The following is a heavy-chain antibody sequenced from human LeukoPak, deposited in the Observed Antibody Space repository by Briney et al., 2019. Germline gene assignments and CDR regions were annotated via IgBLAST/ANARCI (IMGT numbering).Heavy chain of an antibody. V-gene: IGHV4-59*08. J-gene: IGHJ4*02. Sequence: SETLSLTCTVSGGSISSYYWSWIRQPPGKRLEWIGYIYYSGSTNYNPSLKSRVTISVDTSKNQFSLKLSSVTAADTAVYYCARVDSSGSPRFDYWGQGTLVTVSS. CDR2: IYYSGST. D-gene: IGHD3-22*01. CDR1: GGSISSYY. CDR3: ARVDSSGSPRFDY.